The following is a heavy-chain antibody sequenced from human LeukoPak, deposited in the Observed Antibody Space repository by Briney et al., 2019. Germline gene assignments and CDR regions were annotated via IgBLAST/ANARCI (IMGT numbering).Heavy chain of an antibody. J-gene: IGHJ4*02. CDR1: GYTFTSYG. Sequence: GASVKVSCKASGYTFTSYGISWVRQAPGQGLERMGWISAYNGNTNYAQKLQGRVTMTEDTSTDTAYMELSSLRSEDTAVYYCASPTSFWSGYYDFDYWGQGTLVTVSS. D-gene: IGHD3-3*01. CDR2: ISAYNGNT. CDR3: ASPTSFWSGYYDFDY. V-gene: IGHV1-18*01.